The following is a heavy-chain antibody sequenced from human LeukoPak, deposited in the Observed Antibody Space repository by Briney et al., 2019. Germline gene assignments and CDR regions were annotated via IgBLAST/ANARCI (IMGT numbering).Heavy chain of an antibody. D-gene: IGHD4-17*01. CDR3: ASGPPYGDNFDY. CDR1: GGTFSSYA. J-gene: IGHJ4*02. CDR2: IIPIFGTA. V-gene: IGHV1-69*05. Sequence: ASVKVPCKASGGTFSSYAISWVRQAPGQGLEWMGRIIPIFGTANYAQKFQGRVTITTDESTSTAYMELSSLRSEDTAVYYCASGPPYGDNFDYWGQGTLVTVSS.